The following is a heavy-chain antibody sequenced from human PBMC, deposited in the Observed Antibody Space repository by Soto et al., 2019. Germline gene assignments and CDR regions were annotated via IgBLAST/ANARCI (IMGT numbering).Heavy chain of an antibody. D-gene: IGHD5-18*01. J-gene: IGHJ5*02. CDR1: GYTFTSYA. CDR3: ARDPGYGDGNT. CDR2: INAGNGNT. V-gene: IGHV1-3*05. Sequence: QVQLVQSGAEEKKPGASVKVSCKASGYTFTSYAMNWVRQAPGQRLEWMGWINAGNGNTKYSQKFQGRVTITRDTSASTAYMELSSLRAEDTAVYYCARDPGYGDGNTWGQGTLVTVSS.